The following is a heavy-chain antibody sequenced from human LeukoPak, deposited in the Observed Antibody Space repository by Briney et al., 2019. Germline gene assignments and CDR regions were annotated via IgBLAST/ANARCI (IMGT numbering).Heavy chain of an antibody. J-gene: IGHJ4*02. V-gene: IGHV4-39*01. D-gene: IGHD3-16*01. CDR1: GGSNSSSSYY. Sequence: PSETLSLTCTVSGGSNSSSSYYWGWIRQPPGKGLEWIGSIYYSGSTYYNPSLKSRVTISVDTSKNQCSLKLSSVTAADTAVYYCARHGFRGVMPFDYWGQGTLVTVSS. CDR2: IYYSGST. CDR3: ARHGFRGVMPFDY.